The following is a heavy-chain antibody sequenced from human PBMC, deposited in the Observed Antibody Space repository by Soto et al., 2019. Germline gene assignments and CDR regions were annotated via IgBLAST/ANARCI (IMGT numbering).Heavy chain of an antibody. CDR2: IYTSGST. Sequence: SLACTVSVGSISSYYWSWIRQPAGKGLEWIGRIYTSGSTNYNPSLKSRVTMSVDTSKNQFSLKLSSVTAADTAVYYCARDEVVVVPAALKSSRLYYYYGMDVWGQGTTVTVSS. V-gene: IGHV4-4*07. D-gene: IGHD2-2*01. CDR3: ARDEVVVVPAALKSSRLYYYYGMDV. CDR1: VGSISSYY. J-gene: IGHJ6*02.